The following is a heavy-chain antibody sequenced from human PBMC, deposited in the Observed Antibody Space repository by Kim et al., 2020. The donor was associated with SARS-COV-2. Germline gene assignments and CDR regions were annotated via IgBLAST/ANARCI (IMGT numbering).Heavy chain of an antibody. Sequence: SVKVSCKASGGTFSSYAISWVRQAPGQGLEWMGRIIPILGIANYAQKFQCRVTITADKSTSTAYMELSSLRSEDTAVYYCAREQDIVVVVAGTAFDPWGQGTLVTVSS. V-gene: IGHV1-69*04. CDR1: GGTFSSYA. J-gene: IGHJ5*02. D-gene: IGHD2-15*01. CDR2: IIPILGIA. CDR3: AREQDIVVVVAGTAFDP.